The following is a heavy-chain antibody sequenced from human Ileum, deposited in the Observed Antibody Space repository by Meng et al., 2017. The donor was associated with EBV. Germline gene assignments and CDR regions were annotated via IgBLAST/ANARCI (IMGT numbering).Heavy chain of an antibody. CDR1: GYTFTRNA. CDR2: ISTNTWNP. D-gene: IGHD6-13*01. Sequence: VQVVQSGSELKKPGAAVKVYCKASGYTFTRNAINWVRQAPGQGLEWMGWISTNTWNPTYAQGFAGRFVFSLDTSVSTAYLQISGLKAEDTAIYYCARDSGYTRSWSGDYWGQGTLVTVSS. V-gene: IGHV7-4-1*02. J-gene: IGHJ4*02. CDR3: ARDSGYTRSWSGDY.